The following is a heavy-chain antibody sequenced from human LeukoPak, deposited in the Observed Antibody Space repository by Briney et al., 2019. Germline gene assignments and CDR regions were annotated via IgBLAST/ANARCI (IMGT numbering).Heavy chain of an antibody. CDR1: GGSFSGYY. D-gene: IGHD1-7*01. Sequence: SETLSLTCAVYGGSFSGYYWSWIRQPPGKGLEWIGEINHSGSTNYNPSLKSRVTISVDTSKNQFSLKLSSVTAADTAVYYCARGRTTPGLYYFDYWGQGTLVTASS. CDR2: INHSGST. V-gene: IGHV4-34*01. CDR3: ARGRTTPGLYYFDY. J-gene: IGHJ4*02.